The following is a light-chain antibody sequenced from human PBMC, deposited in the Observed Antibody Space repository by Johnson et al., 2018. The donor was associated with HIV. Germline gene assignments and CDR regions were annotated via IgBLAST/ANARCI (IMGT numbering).Light chain of an antibody. CDR2: DNN. CDR3: ETWGTGLRAGVV. Sequence: QSVLTQPPSVSAAPGQKVTISCSGSSSNIGNNYVSWYQQLPGRAPKLLIYDNNKRPSGIPDRFSGSKSGTSATLGITGLQTGDEADYYCETWGTGLRAGVVFGTGTKVTVL. J-gene: IGLJ1*01. V-gene: IGLV1-51*01. CDR1: SSNIGNNY.